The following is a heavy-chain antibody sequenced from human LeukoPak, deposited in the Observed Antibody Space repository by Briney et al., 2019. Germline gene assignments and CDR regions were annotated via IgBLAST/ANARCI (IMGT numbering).Heavy chain of an antibody. V-gene: IGHV4-59*08. Sequence: SETLSLTCTVSGGSINSYYWSWIRQPPGKGLEWIGYIYYSGRTNNNPSPKSRVTMSVDTSKNQFSLNLSSVTAADTAVYYCARSAGAAAHFDYWGQGTLVTVSS. D-gene: IGHD6-13*01. CDR3: ARSAGAAAHFDY. CDR1: GGSINSYY. J-gene: IGHJ4*02. CDR2: IYYSGRT.